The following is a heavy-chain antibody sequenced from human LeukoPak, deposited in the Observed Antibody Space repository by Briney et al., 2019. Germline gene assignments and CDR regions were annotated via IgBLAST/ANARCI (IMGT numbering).Heavy chain of an antibody. J-gene: IGHJ6*02. Sequence: GASVNVSRKASGSTFNGYFMHWVRPPPRQGLDRLGWLNPKRGGTKYAQKFQDRVSMTRDTSTSTAYMELSRTRSDDTAVNYCASSTYCSGESFYSYGMDVCGQGTTVTVSS. CDR2: LNPKRGGT. CDR3: ASSTYCSGESFYSYGMDV. CDR1: GSTFNGYF. V-gene: IGHV1-2*02. D-gene: IGHD2-15*01.